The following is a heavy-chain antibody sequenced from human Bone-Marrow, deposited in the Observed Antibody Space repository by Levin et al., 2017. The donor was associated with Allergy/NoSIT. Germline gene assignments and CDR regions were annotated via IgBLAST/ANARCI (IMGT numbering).Heavy chain of an antibody. CDR1: GFTFSSYS. CDR2: ISSSSSYI. J-gene: IGHJ5*02. D-gene: IGHD2-2*01. V-gene: IGHV3-21*01. Sequence: GGSLRLSCAASGFTFSSYSMNWVRQAPGKGLEWVSSISSSSSYIYYADSVKGRFTISRDNAKNSLYLQMNSLRAEDTAVYYCARDNSIVVVPAAIPNWFDPWGQGTLVTVSS. CDR3: ARDNSIVVVPAAIPNWFDP.